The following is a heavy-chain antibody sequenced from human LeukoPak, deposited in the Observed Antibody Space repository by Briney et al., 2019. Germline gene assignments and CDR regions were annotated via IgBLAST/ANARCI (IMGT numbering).Heavy chain of an antibody. CDR3: ARSRSGTRWSVSIDY. J-gene: IGHJ4*02. CDR1: GGSNSGDIYY. D-gene: IGHD3-10*01. CDR2: IHYSGST. Sequence: SETLSLTCSVSGGSNSGDIYYWGWIRQPPGKGLEWIGSIHYSGSTYYSPSLKSRVTISVDTSKNQFSLRLSSVTAADTALYYCARSRSGTRWSVSIDYWGQGTLVTVSS. V-gene: IGHV4-39*01.